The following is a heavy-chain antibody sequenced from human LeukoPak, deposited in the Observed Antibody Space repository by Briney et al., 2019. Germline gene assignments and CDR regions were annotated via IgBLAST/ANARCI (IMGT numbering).Heavy chain of an antibody. D-gene: IGHD1-26*01. Sequence: GGSLRLSCAASGFTFSSYEMNWVRQAPGKGLDWVSYISTSGSTIYYADSVKGRFTISRDNAKNSLYLQMNSLRAEDTAVYYCASLKGATGGFDYWGQGTLVTVSS. J-gene: IGHJ4*02. CDR2: ISTSGSTI. CDR1: GFTFSSYE. V-gene: IGHV3-48*03. CDR3: ASLKGATGGFDY.